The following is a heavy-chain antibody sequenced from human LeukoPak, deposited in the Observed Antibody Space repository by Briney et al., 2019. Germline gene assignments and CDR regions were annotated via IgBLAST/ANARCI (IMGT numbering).Heavy chain of an antibody. CDR3: ARDRVVPAAKGY. D-gene: IGHD2-2*01. CDR1: GDTFSTYG. V-gene: IGHV1-18*01. Sequence: GASVKVSCKASGDTFSTYGISWVRQAPGQGLEWMGWINADNGNTNYAQKFQGRVTMTTDTSTSTAYMELGSLRSDDTAMYYCARDRVVPAAKGYWGQGTLVTVSS. CDR2: INADNGNT. J-gene: IGHJ4*02.